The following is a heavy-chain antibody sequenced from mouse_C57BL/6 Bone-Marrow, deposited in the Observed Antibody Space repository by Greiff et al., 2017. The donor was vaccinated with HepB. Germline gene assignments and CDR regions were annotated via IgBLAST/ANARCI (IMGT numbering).Heavy chain of an antibody. D-gene: IGHD1-1*01. CDR3: ARYPYYYGTLYWYFDV. CDR1: GYTFTSYW. CDR2: IHPNSGST. J-gene: IGHJ1*03. V-gene: IGHV1-64*01. Sequence: QVQLQQSGAELVKPGASVKLSCKASGYTFTSYWMHWVKQRPGQGLEWIGMIHPNSGSTNYNEKFKSKATLTVDKSSSTAYMQLSSLTSEDSAVYYCARYPYYYGTLYWYFDVWGTGTTVTVSS.